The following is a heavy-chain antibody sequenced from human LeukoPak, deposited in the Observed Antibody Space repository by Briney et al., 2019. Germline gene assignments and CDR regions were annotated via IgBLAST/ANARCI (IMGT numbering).Heavy chain of an antibody. V-gene: IGHV4-59*01. J-gene: IGHJ4*02. CDR3: ARAPRDGYNDY. CDR1: GGSISSYY. Sequence: SEILSLTCTVSGGSISSYYWSWIRQPPAKGLEWIGYIYYSGSTNHNPSLKSRVTISVDTSKNQFSLKLSSVTAADTAVYYCARAPRDGYNDYWGQGTLVTVSS. CDR2: IYYSGST. D-gene: IGHD5-24*01.